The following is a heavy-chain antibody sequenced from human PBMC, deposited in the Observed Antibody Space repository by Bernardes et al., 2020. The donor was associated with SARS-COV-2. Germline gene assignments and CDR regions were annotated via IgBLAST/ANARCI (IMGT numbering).Heavy chain of an antibody. CDR1: GYTFTGYY. CDR2: INPNSGGT. D-gene: IGHD3-22*01. CDR3: AREKVIVVVSGLDY. J-gene: IGHJ4*02. V-gene: IGHV1-2*02. Sequence: ASVKLSCKASGYTFTGYYMHWVRQAPGQGLEWMGWINPNSGGTNYAQKFQGRVTMTRDTSISTAYMELSRLRSDDTAVYYCAREKVIVVVSGLDYWGQGTLVTVSS.